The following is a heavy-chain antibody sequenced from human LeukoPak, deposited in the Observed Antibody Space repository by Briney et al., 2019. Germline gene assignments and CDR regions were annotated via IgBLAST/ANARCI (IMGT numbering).Heavy chain of an antibody. D-gene: IGHD3-9*01. Sequence: GASVKVSCKVSGYTLTELSMHWVRQAPGKGLEWMGGFDPEDAETIYAQKFQGRVTMTEDTSTDTAYMELSSLRSEDTAVYYCATVLGRRRYFDWLGGVAFDIWGQGTMVTVSS. J-gene: IGHJ3*02. CDR2: FDPEDAET. V-gene: IGHV1-24*01. CDR3: ATVLGRRRYFDWLGGVAFDI. CDR1: GYTLTELS.